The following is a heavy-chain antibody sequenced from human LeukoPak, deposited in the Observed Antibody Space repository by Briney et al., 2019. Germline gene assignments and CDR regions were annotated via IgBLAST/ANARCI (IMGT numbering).Heavy chain of an antibody. J-gene: IGHJ4*02. V-gene: IGHV1-2*02. CDR3: AGGKSSSGWYAFDY. Sequence: ASVKVSCKASGYTFTGYYMHWVRQAPGQGLEWMGWINPNSGGTNYAQKFQGRVTMTRDTSISTAYMELSRLRSDDTAVYYCAGGKSSSGWYAFDYWGQGTLVTVSS. CDR2: INPNSGGT. CDR1: GYTFTGYY. D-gene: IGHD6-19*01.